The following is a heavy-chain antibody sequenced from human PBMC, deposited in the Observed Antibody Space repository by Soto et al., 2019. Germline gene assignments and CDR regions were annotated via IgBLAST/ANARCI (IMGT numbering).Heavy chain of an antibody. Sequence: QVQLVESGGGLVKPGGSLRLSCAASGFAFNDYYMSWIRQAPGKGLEWISYISGTANTIYYADYVKGRFTISRDNAKNSLYLQMNSLRAEDTAVYYCAREGNRFQHWGQGTLVTVSS. CDR1: GFAFNDYY. CDR2: ISGTANTI. CDR3: AREGNRFQH. V-gene: IGHV3-11*01. D-gene: IGHD3-10*01. J-gene: IGHJ1*01.